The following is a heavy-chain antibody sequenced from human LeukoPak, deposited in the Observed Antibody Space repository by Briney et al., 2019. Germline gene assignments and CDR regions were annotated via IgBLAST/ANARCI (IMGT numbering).Heavy chain of an antibody. CDR2: ISGSGANA. Sequence: GGSLRLSCAASGFTFSSYAMTWVRQAPGKGLEWVSAISGSGANARYADSVKGRFTISRDNSKNTLYLQMNSLRAEDTAIYYCAKGSRPYCSGGSCYPSVCWGQGTLVTVSS. J-gene: IGHJ4*02. D-gene: IGHD2-15*01. CDR1: GFTFSSYA. CDR3: AKGSRPYCSGGSCYPSVC. V-gene: IGHV3-23*01.